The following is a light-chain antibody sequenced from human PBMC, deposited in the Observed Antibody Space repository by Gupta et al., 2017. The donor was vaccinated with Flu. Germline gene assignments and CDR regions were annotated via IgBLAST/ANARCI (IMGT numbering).Light chain of an antibody. CDR1: QSLLYSDGNTY. CDR2: LVS. V-gene: IGKV2-30*01. J-gene: IGKJ1*01. CDR3: MQGAHWPWT. Sequence: DVVMTQSPLSLPVTVGQPASISCRSSQSLLYSDGNTYLHWFQQRPGHSPRRLIHLVSYRDSGVPDRFSSGSGTDFTLKISRVEAEDVGVYYCMQGAHWPWTFGQGTKVEIK.